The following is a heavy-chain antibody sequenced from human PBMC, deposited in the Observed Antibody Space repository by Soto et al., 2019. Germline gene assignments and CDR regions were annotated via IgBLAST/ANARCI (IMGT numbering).Heavy chain of an antibody. CDR2: INNSGST. D-gene: IGHD2-15*01. CDR1: GGSFSGYS. Sequence: SETLSLTCAVYGGSFSGYSWRWIRQPPGSGLGWIGEINNSGSTNYNPSLKSRVTISVDTSKNQFSLKLSSVTAADTAVYYCARVPRGYCSGGSCYRYYYYYMDVWGKGTTVT. V-gene: IGHV4-34*01. CDR3: ARVPRGYCSGGSCYRYYYYYMDV. J-gene: IGHJ6*03.